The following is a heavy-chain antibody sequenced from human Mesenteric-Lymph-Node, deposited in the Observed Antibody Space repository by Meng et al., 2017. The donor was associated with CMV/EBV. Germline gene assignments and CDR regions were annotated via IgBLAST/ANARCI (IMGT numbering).Heavy chain of an antibody. V-gene: IGHV3-7*03. CDR3: AKDILYHSGTFDS. D-gene: IGHD1-26*01. J-gene: IGHJ3*02. CDR1: GFTFSTYW. Sequence: GESLKISCAASGFTFSTYWMSWVRQAPGKGLEWVATIKPDGNEESYVDSVKGRFTISRDDAQKSLYLQMNSLRAEDTAFYYCAKDILYHSGTFDSWGQGTMVTVSS. CDR2: IKPDGNEE.